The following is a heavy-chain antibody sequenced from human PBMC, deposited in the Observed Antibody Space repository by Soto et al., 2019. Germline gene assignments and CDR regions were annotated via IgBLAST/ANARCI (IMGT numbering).Heavy chain of an antibody. D-gene: IGHD2-15*01. V-gene: IGHV4-39*01. Sequence: SETLSRTCTVSCGSISSSSYYWGWIRQPPGKCLEWIGSIYCSGXXXYNPSLKXXVSICVDTSKXRFPLXLRSVTAADTXVYYCARRDSSPHYRYRAQGTLVTVSS. CDR2: IYCSGXX. J-gene: IGHJ4*02. CDR1: CGSISSSSYY. CDR3: ARRDSSPHYRY.